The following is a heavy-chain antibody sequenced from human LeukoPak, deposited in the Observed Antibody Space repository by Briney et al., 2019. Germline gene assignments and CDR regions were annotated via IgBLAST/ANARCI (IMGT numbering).Heavy chain of an antibody. D-gene: IGHD3-3*01. Sequence: ASVKVSCKASGYTFTRYAMHWVRQAPGQRLEWMGWISTVNGNTKYSQKFQDRVTITMDTSASTAYVDLSSLTSEDTAVYYCARGITIFGVVIPPDYWGQGTLVTVSS. J-gene: IGHJ4*02. CDR2: ISTVNGNT. CDR1: GYTFTRYA. V-gene: IGHV1-3*04. CDR3: ARGITIFGVVIPPDY.